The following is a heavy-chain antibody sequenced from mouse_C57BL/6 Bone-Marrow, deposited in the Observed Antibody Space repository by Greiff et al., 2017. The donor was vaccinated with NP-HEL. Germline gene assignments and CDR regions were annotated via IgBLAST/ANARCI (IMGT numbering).Heavy chain of an antibody. J-gene: IGHJ1*03. CDR2: IYPGDGDT. V-gene: IGHV1-82*01. CDR3: ARGIWDYDGYFDV. D-gene: IGHD2-4*01. Sequence: QVQLQQSGPELVKPGASVKISCKASGYAFSSSWMNWVKQRPGKGLEWIGRIYPGDGDTNYNGKFKGKATLTADKSSSTAYMQLSSLTSEDSAVYFCARGIWDYDGYFDVWGTGTTVTVSS. CDR1: GYAFSSSW.